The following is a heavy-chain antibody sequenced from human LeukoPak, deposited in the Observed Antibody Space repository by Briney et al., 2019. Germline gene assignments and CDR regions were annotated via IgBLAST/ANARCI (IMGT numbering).Heavy chain of an antibody. J-gene: IGHJ4*02. CDR1: GGTLSSYA. V-gene: IGHV1-69*05. CDR2: IIPIFGTA. Sequence: SVKVSCKASGGTLSSYAISWVRQAPGQGLEWMGGIIPIFGTANYAQKFQGRVTITTDESTSIAYMELSSLRSEDTAVYYCANSLYSYGPVGTLYFDYWGQGTLDTVSS. D-gene: IGHD5-18*01. CDR3: ANSLYSYGPVGTLYFDY.